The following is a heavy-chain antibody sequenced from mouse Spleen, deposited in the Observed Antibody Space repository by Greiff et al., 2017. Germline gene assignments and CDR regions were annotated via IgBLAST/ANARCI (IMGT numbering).Heavy chain of an antibody. J-gene: IGHJ2*01. V-gene: IGHV2-2*01. CDR2: IWSGGST. Sequence: VQLQESGPGLVQPSQSLSITCTVSGFSLTSYGVHWVRQSPGKGLEWLGVIWSGGSTDYNAAFISRLSISKDNSKSQVFFKMNSLQADDTAIYYWASLLYYFDYWGQGTTLTVSS. D-gene: IGHD2-1*01. CDR3: ASLLYYFDY. CDR1: GFSLTSYG.